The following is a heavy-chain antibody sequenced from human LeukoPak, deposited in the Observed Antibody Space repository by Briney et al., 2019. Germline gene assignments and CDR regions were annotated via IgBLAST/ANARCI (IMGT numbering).Heavy chain of an antibody. D-gene: IGHD3-10*01. J-gene: IGHJ4*02. CDR1: GFTFSSYW. Sequence: GGSLRLSCAASGFTFSSYWMSWVRQAPGKGLEWVANIKQDGSEKYYVDSVKGRFTISRDNSKNTLYLQMNSLRAEDTAVYYCAKVTYGSGTYGAFDYWGQGTLVTVPS. CDR3: AKVTYGSGTYGAFDY. V-gene: IGHV3-7*03. CDR2: IKQDGSEK.